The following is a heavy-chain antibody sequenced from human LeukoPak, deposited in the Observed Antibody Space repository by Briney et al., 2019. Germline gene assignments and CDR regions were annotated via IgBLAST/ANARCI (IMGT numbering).Heavy chain of an antibody. CDR2: IYTSGST. V-gene: IGHV4-4*07. CDR1: GGSISSYY. CDR3: ARGGLGGITAYSNYLFDY. D-gene: IGHD4-11*01. J-gene: IGHJ4*02. Sequence: PSETLSLTCTVSGGSISSYYWSWIRQPAGKGLEWIGRIYTSGSTNYNPSLKSRVTMSVDTSKNQFSLKLSSVTAADTAVYYCARGGLGGITAYSNYLFDYWGRGTLVTVSS.